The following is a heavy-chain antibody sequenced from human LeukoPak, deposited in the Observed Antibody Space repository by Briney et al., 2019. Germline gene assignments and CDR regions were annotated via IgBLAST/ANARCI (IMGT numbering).Heavy chain of an antibody. D-gene: IGHD6-13*01. CDR1: GFTLDDYT. V-gene: IGHV3-43*01. J-gene: IGHJ6*02. CDR2: IRGDGDGT. Sequence: QPGGSLRLSCAASGFTLDDYTMHWVRQAPGKGLEWVSVIRGDGDGTYYAFSVEGRFTISRDNSKNSLYLQMDRLRTADTALYYCAKDFSRSWWFGMDVWGQGITVTVSS. CDR3: AKDFSRSWWFGMDV.